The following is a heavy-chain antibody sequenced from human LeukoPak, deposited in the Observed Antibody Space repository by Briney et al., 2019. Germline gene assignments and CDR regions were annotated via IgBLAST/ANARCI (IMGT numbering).Heavy chain of an antibody. CDR1: GFTFSSHW. CDR2: IHADGSST. J-gene: IGHJ6*02. Sequence: GRSLRLSCAASGFTFSSHWMHWVRQAPGKGPVWVSRIHADGSSTNYADSVKGRFTISRDNAKDTVYLQMNSLRAEDTAVYYCAKNVGSSSRNGLDVWGQGTTVTVSS. CDR3: AKNVGSSSRNGLDV. D-gene: IGHD6-13*01. V-gene: IGHV3-74*01.